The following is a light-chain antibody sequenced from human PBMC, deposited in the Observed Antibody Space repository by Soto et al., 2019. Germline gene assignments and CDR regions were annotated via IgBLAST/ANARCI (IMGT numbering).Light chain of an antibody. CDR2: DVS. CDR3: SSYTSSCLVV. CDR1: SSDVGGHNY. Sequence: QSALTQPASVSGSPGQSITISCTGTSSDVGGHNYVSWYQQHPGKAPKLMIYDVSNRPSGVSNLFSGSKSGNTASLTISGLQAEDEADYYCSSYTSSCLVVFGGGTKLTVL. J-gene: IGLJ2*01. V-gene: IGLV2-14*01.